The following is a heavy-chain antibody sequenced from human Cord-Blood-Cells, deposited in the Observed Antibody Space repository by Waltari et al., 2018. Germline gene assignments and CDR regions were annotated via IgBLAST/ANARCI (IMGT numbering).Heavy chain of an antibody. Sequence: QVQLVESGGGVVQPGGSLRLSCAASGFTFSIYGMHWVRQAPGKGLEWVAFIRYDGSNKYYADSVKGRFTISRDNSKNTLYLQMNSLRAEDTAVYYCAKVYGSGSYDAFDIWGQGTMVTVSS. V-gene: IGHV3-30*02. J-gene: IGHJ3*02. CDR1: GFTFSIYG. CDR2: IRYDGSNK. D-gene: IGHD3-10*01. CDR3: AKVYGSGSYDAFDI.